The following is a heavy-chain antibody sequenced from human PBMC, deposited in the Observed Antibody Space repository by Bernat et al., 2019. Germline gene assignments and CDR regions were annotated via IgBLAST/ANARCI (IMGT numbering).Heavy chain of an antibody. CDR1: GFTFSNAW. CDR2: IKSKTDGGTT. V-gene: IGHV3-15*01. Sequence: EVQLVESGGGLVKPGGSLRLSCAASGFTFSNAWMSWVRQAPGKGLEWVGRIKSKTDGGTTDYAAPVKGRFTISRDDSKNTLCLQMNSLKTEDTAVYYCTTNYYGSGSYSGDFDYWGQGTLVTVSS. D-gene: IGHD3-10*01. CDR3: TTNYYGSGSYSGDFDY. J-gene: IGHJ4*02.